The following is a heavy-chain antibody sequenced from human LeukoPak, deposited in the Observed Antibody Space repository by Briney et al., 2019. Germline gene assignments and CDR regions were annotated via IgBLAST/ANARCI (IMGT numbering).Heavy chain of an antibody. D-gene: IGHD3-3*01. CDR2: INHSGST. CDR1: GGSFSGYY. J-gene: IGHJ3*02. CDR3: ARLRITIFGVVMRAFDI. V-gene: IGHV4-34*01. Sequence: SETLSLTCAVYGGSFSGYYWSRIRQPPGKGLEWIGEINHSGSTNYNPSLKSRVTISVDTSKNQFSLKLSSVTAADTAVYYCARLRITIFGVVMRAFDIWGQGTMVTVSS.